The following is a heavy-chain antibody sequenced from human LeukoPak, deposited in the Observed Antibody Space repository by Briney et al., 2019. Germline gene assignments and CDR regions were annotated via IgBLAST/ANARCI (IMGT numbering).Heavy chain of an antibody. CDR2: IYYTGST. CDR1: GGSISSSSYY. CDR3: ARLHYGGNYGYYYYYMDV. D-gene: IGHD4-23*01. V-gene: IGHV4-39*01. J-gene: IGHJ6*03. Sequence: ETLSLTCTVSGGSISSSSYYWGWIRQPPGEGLEWIGSIYYTGSTYYNPSLKSRVTISVDTSKNQFSLKLSSVTAADTAVYYCARLHYGGNYGYYYYYMDVWGKGTTVTISS.